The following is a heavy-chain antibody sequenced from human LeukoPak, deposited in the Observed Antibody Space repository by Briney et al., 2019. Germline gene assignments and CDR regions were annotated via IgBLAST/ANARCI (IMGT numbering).Heavy chain of an antibody. CDR3: EVGSYGPHDAFDI. CDR2: ISGSGAST. D-gene: IGHD5-18*01. V-gene: IGHV3-23*01. CDR1: GFTFSSYA. Sequence: QSGGSLRLSCAASGFTFSSYAMSWVRQAPGKGLEWVSAISGSGASTYYADSVKGRFTISRDNSKNTLYLQINSLRAEDTAVYYCEVGSYGPHDAFDIWGQGTMVTVSS. J-gene: IGHJ3*02.